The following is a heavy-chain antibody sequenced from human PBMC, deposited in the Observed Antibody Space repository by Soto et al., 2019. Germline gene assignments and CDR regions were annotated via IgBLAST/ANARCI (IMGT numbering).Heavy chain of an antibody. V-gene: IGHV1-69*02. CDR3: ALGNWSGEVFEM. CDR1: GGSLRTNT. CDR2: IIPMFEIA. J-gene: IGHJ3*02. Sequence: QVQLVQSGVEVKKPGSSVKVSCKASGGSLRTNTMFWVRQAPGQGLEWMGRIIPMFEIANYAQKFQGRVTFNADKATVTVYMEMITLTTDDTAISFYALGNWSGEVFEMWGQGIKVTVSS. D-gene: IGHD1-1*01.